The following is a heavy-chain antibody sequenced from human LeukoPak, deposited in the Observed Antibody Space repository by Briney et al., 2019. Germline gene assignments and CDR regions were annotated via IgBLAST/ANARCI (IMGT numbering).Heavy chain of an antibody. CDR1: EFTFSSYE. J-gene: IGHJ4*02. V-gene: IGHV3-48*03. CDR2: ISNSGTTT. D-gene: IGHD3-10*01. CDR3: ARKGEWDMVRGALDY. Sequence: GGSLTLSCAASEFTFSSYEMNWVRQAPGKGLEWVSYISNSGTTTYYADSVKGRFTISRDNAKSSLYLQMNSLRAEDTAVYYCARKGEWDMVRGALDYWGQGTLVTVSS.